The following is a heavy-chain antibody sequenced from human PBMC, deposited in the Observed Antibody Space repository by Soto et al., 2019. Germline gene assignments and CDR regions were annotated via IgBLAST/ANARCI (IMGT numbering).Heavy chain of an antibody. D-gene: IGHD6-19*01. CDR2: IYYSGST. Sequence: PSETLSLTCTVSGGSISSYYWSWIRQPTGKGLEWIGYIYYSGSTNYNPSLKSRVTISVDTSKNQFSLKLSSVTAADTAVYYCARDSPIAVAGTGAFDYWGQGTLVTVSS. CDR1: GGSISSYY. J-gene: IGHJ4*02. CDR3: ARDSPIAVAGTGAFDY. V-gene: IGHV4-59*01.